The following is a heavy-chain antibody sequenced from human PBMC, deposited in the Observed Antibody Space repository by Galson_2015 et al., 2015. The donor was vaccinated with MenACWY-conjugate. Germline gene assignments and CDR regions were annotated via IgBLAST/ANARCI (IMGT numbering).Heavy chain of an antibody. CDR3: ARDRLGAYYYGSGRGPDY. Sequence: SLRLSCAASGFTFSSYEMNWVRQAPGKGLEWVSYISSSGSTIYYADSVKGRFTISRDYAKNSLYLQMSSLGAEDTAVYYCARDRLGAYYYGSGRGPDYWGQGTLVTVSS. J-gene: IGHJ4*02. V-gene: IGHV3-48*03. CDR2: ISSSGSTI. D-gene: IGHD3-10*01. CDR1: GFTFSSYE.